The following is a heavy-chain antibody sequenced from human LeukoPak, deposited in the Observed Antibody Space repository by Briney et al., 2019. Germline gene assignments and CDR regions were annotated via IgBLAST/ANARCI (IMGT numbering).Heavy chain of an antibody. CDR3: ARGQAYDFWSGYPSPYYYMDV. Sequence: SEPLCLTCTVSGGSISSSGYYWCWIRQPPGKGLEWIASIYYSGSNYYHPSLKSRVTISVDTSKNQLSLKLSSVTAADTAVYYCARGQAYDFWSGYPSPYYYMDVWGKGTTVTVSS. D-gene: IGHD3-3*01. CDR2: IYYSGSN. V-gene: IGHV4-39*01. CDR1: GGSISSSGYY. J-gene: IGHJ6*03.